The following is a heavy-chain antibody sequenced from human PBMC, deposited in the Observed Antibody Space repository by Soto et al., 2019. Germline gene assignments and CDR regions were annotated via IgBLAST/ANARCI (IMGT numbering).Heavy chain of an antibody. CDR2: INRSGST. Sequence: SETLSLTCAVYGGSFSGYYWNWIRQPPGKGLEWIGEINRSGSTPYNPSLKSRVTISVDTSKNQFSLKVTSVTAADTAVYYCARGRGSTGTFYHYYGMDVWGQGTTVTVS. CDR3: ARGRGSTGTFYHYYGMDV. D-gene: IGHD2-2*01. J-gene: IGHJ6*02. V-gene: IGHV4-34*01. CDR1: GGSFSGYY.